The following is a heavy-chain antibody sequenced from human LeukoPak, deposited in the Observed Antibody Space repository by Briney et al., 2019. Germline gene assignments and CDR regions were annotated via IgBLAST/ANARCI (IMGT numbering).Heavy chain of an antibody. CDR3: AKDLYSSMDS. J-gene: IGHJ5*01. V-gene: IGHV3-43*02. D-gene: IGHD6-13*01. CDR1: GFTFDDYA. Sequence: GGSLRLSCAASGFTFDDYAMHWVRQPPGEALEWVSLISGDGGSTYYADSVKGRFTVSRDNSKNSLYLQMNSLRTEDTALYYCAKDLYSSMDSWGQGTLVTVSS. CDR2: ISGDGGST.